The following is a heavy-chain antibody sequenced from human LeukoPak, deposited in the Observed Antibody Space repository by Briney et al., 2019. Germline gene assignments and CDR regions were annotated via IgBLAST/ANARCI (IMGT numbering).Heavy chain of an antibody. J-gene: IGHJ4*02. CDR3: ARDAAMVSPYSDY. D-gene: IGHD2-2*01. CDR2: ISYDGSEK. CDR1: GFTFSNYG. V-gene: IGHV3-30*03. Sequence: GGSLRLSCAASGFTFSNYGMHWVCQAPGKGLEWVTFISYDGSEKYYGDSVKGRFTISRDNSKNTLYLQMNSLRPEDTALYYCARDAAMVSPYSDYWGQGTLVTVSS.